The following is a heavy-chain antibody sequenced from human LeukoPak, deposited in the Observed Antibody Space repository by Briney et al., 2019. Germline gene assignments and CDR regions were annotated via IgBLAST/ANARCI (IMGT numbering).Heavy chain of an antibody. CDR2: IIPILGIA. V-gene: IGHV1-69*04. J-gene: IGHJ4*02. CDR3: ATPHRGEGFLFL. CDR1: GGTFSSYA. D-gene: IGHD3-10*01. Sequence: SVKVSCKASGGTFSSYAISWVRQAPGQGLEWMGRIIPILGIANYAQKFQGRVTITADKSTSTAYMELSSLRSEDTAVYYCATPHRGEGFLFLWGQGTLVTVSS.